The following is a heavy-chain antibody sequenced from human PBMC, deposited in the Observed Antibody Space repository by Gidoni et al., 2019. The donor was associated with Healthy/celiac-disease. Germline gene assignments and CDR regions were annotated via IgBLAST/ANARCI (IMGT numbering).Heavy chain of an antibody. D-gene: IGHD6-13*01. CDR3: ITVAAAGTPFFDY. Sequence: QVQLVESGGGVVQPGRSLRLSCAASGFTFSSYAMHWVRQAPGKGLEWVAVISYDGSNKYYADSVKGRFTISRDNSKNTLYLQMNSLRAEDTAVYYCITVAAAGTPFFDYWGQGTLVTVSS. CDR2: ISYDGSNK. CDR1: GFTFSSYA. J-gene: IGHJ4*02. V-gene: IGHV3-30-3*01.